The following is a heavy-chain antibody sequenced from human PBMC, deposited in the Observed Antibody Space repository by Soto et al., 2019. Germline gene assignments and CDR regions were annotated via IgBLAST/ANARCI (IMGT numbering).Heavy chain of an antibody. CDR3: ARPSRGYDYYFDY. V-gene: IGHV1-69*02. CDR1: GGTFSSYT. CDR2: IIPILGIA. J-gene: IGHJ4*02. D-gene: IGHD5-12*01. Sequence: SVKVSCKASGGTFSSYTISWVRQAPGQGLEWMGRIIPILGIANYAQKFQGRVTITADKSTSTAYMELSSLRSEDTAVYYCARPSRGYDYYFDYWGQGTLVTVSS.